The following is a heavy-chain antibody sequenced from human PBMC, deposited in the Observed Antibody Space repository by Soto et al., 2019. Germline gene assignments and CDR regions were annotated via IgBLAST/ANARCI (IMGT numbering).Heavy chain of an antibody. CDR1: GFTFSSYA. D-gene: IGHD2-15*01. CDR2: ISGSGGST. J-gene: IGHJ4*02. Sequence: GSLRLSCAASGFTFSSYAMSWVRQAPGKGLEWVSAISGSGGSTYYADSVKGRFTISRDNSKNTLYLQMNSLRAEDTAVYYCAKVPDIVVVVAAKPAYYFDYWGQGTLVTVSS. CDR3: AKVPDIVVVVAAKPAYYFDY. V-gene: IGHV3-23*01.